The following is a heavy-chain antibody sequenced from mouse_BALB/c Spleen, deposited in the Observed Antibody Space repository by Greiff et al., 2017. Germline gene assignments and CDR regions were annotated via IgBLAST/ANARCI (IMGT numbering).Heavy chain of an antibody. CDR1: GYSFTGYY. CDR2: INPYNGAT. CDR3: AKGDTTVVASMDY. V-gene: IGHV1-31*01. D-gene: IGHD1-1*01. J-gene: IGHJ4*01. Sequence: EVQLQESGPELVKPGASVKISCKASGYSFTGYYMHWVKQSHVKSLEWIGRINPYNGATSYNQNFKDKASLTVDKSSSTAYMELHSLTSEDSAVYYCAKGDTTVVASMDYWGQGTSVTVSS.